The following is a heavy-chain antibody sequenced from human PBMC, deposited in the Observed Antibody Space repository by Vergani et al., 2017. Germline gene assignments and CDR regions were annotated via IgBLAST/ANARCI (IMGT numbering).Heavy chain of an antibody. CDR2: ISWNSGSI. Sequence: EVQLLESGGGLVQPGGSLRLSCAASGFTFSNYAMSWVRQAPGKGLEWVSGISWNSGSIGYADSVKGRFTISRDNAKNSLYLQMNSLRAEDTAVYYCAKAVDFWSGYNYYYYYMDVWGKGTTVTVSS. V-gene: IGHV3-23*01. CDR1: GFTFSNYA. CDR3: AKAVDFWSGYNYYYYYMDV. D-gene: IGHD3-3*01. J-gene: IGHJ6*03.